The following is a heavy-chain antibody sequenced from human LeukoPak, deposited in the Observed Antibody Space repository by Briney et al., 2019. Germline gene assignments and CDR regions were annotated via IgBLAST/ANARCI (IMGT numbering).Heavy chain of an antibody. J-gene: IGHJ3*02. V-gene: IGHV3-23*01. CDR2: IGGGGGST. D-gene: IGHD3-22*01. Sequence: GGSLRLSCAASGFTFSTYAMSWVRQAPGKGLEWVSTIGGGGGSTYYADSVKGRFTISRDNPKNTLYLQMNSLRDEDTATYYCAKARGGSYYDAFEIWGQGTMVSASS. CDR1: GFTFSTYA. CDR3: AKARGGSYYDAFEI.